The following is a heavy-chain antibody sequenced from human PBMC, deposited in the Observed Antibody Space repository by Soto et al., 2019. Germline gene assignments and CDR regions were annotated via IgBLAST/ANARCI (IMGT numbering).Heavy chain of an antibody. CDR1: GFTFSIYG. CDR2: IRYDGSNK. Sequence: QVQLVESGGGVVQPGRSLRLSCAASGFTFSIYGMHWVRQAPGKGLEWVAVIRYDGSNKYYADSVKGRFTSSRYNSKNTLYLQMNCLRAEDTAVYYCARDLVGATSYYFWGMDVWGQGTTVT. CDR3: ARDLVGATSYYFWGMDV. V-gene: IGHV3-33*01. J-gene: IGHJ6*02. D-gene: IGHD1-26*01.